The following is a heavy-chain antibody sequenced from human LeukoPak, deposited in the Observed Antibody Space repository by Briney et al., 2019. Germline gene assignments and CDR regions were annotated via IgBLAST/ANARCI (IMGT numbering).Heavy chain of an antibody. J-gene: IGHJ2*01. D-gene: IGHD3-9*01. V-gene: IGHV4-30-4*01. CDR3: ARAGNGILTGYFQNWYFDL. CDR2: IYYSGST. Sequence: SQTLSLTCTVSGGSISSGDYYWSWIRQPPGKGLAWIGYIYYSGSTYYNPSLKSRVTISVDTSKNQFSLKLSSVTAADTAVYYCARAGNGILTGYFQNWYFDLWGRGTLVTVSS. CDR1: GGSISSGDYY.